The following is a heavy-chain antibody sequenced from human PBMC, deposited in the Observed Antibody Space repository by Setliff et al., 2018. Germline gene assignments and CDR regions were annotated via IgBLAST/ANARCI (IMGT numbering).Heavy chain of an antibody. D-gene: IGHD5-12*01. CDR3: ARGPGGYGDSLDY. CDR2: IFPSGST. J-gene: IGHJ4*02. CDR1: GGSVSTFY. V-gene: IGHV4-4*09. Sequence: PSETLSLPCRVSGGSVSTFYWTWIRQPPGKGLEWIGYIFPSGSTQYNPTLKSRATIYRDTSSNQFSLKLFSMTAADTAVYSCARGPGGYGDSLDYWGPGTLVTVSS.